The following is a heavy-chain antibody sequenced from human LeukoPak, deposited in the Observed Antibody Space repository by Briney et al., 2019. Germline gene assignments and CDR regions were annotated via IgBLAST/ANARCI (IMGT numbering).Heavy chain of an antibody. CDR3: AREGHSYGYSLDY. J-gene: IGHJ4*02. V-gene: IGHV3-21*01. CDR1: GFTSSSYS. CDR2: ISSNSSYI. D-gene: IGHD5-18*01. Sequence: GGSLRLSCAASGFTSSSYSMNWVRQPPGKGLEWASSISSNSSYIYYADSVKGRFTISRDNAKNSLYLQMNSLRAEDTAVYYCAREGHSYGYSLDYWGQGTLVTVSS.